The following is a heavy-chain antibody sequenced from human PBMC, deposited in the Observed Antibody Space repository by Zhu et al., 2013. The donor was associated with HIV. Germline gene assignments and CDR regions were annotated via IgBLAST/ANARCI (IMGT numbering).Heavy chain of an antibody. CDR3: ATKDTDWEFDIVEDGMDV. V-gene: IGHV1-69*06. Sequence: QVQLVQSGAEVKKPGSSVKVSCKASGGTFSSYAISWVRQAPGQGLEWMGGIIPIFGSPNYAQKFQGRVTITADKATSTAYMELSSLRSEDTAVYYCATKDTDWEFDIVEDGMDVWGQGTTVTVSS. CDR1: GGTFSSYA. CDR2: IIPIFGSP. J-gene: IGHJ6*02. D-gene: IGHD2-15*01.